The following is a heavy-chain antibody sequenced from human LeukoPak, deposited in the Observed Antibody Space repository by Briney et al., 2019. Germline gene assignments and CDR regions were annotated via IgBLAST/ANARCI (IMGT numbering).Heavy chain of an antibody. CDR2: ISSNGGST. Sequence: GGSLRLSCAASGFTFSSYAMHWVRQAPGKGLEYVSAISSNGGSTYYANSVKGRFTIPRDNSKNTLYLQMGSLRAEDMAVYYCARDARAAAGTNWFDPWGQGTLVTVSS. CDR1: GFTFSSYA. V-gene: IGHV3-64*01. CDR3: ARDARAAAGTNWFDP. J-gene: IGHJ5*02. D-gene: IGHD6-13*01.